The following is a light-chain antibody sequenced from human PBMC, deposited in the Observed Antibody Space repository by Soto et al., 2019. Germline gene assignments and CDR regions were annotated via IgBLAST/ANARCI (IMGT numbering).Light chain of an antibody. J-gene: IGKJ1*01. V-gene: IGKV3-15*01. CDR2: GAS. CDR3: QHYSTWLWT. Sequence: EIVMTQSPATLSVSPGERATLSCRASQSVDSKLAWYQQKPGQGPRLLIYGASSRTTGIPDRFSGSGSGTECTLTISSLQSEDFAVYYCQHYSTWLWTFGQGTKVDIK. CDR1: QSVDSK.